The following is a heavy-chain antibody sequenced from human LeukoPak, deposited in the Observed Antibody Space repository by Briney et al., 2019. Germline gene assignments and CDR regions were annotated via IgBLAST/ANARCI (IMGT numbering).Heavy chain of an antibody. CDR2: ISGSGGST. D-gene: IGHD3-10*01. V-gene: IGHV3-23*01. J-gene: IGHJ5*02. Sequence: GGSLRLSCAASGFTFSNFNMNWVRQAPGKGLEWVSAISGSGGSTYYADSVKGRFTISRDNSKNTLYLQMNSLRAEDTAVYYCAEDSGYWVFDPCGQGTLVTVSS. CDR1: GFTFSNFN. CDR3: AEDSGYWVFDP.